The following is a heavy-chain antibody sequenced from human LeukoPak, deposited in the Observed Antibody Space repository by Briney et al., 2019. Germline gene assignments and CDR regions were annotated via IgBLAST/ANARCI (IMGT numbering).Heavy chain of an antibody. CDR1: GGSISSYY. Sequence: SETLSLTCTVSGGSISSYYWSWIRQPPGKGLEWIGYINDSGSTKYNPSLKSRVTMSADTSKNQFSLKLSSVTAADTAVYYCARVVKTAGLGENYFDYWGQGTLVTVSS. CDR2: INDSGST. CDR3: ARVVKTAGLGENYFDY. V-gene: IGHV4-59*12. D-gene: IGHD3-16*01. J-gene: IGHJ4*02.